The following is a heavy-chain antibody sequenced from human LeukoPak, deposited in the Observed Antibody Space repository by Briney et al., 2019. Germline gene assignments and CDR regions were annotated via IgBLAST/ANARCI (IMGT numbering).Heavy chain of an antibody. Sequence: GGSLRLSCAASGFTFSSYGMHWVRQAPGKGLEWVAVISYDGSNKYYADFVKGRFTISRDNSKNTLYLQMNSLRAEDTAVYYCANTGYSYYYYGMDVWGQGTTVTVSS. D-gene: IGHD3-9*01. CDR1: GFTFSSYG. V-gene: IGHV3-30*18. CDR3: ANTGYSYYYYGMDV. J-gene: IGHJ6*02. CDR2: ISYDGSNK.